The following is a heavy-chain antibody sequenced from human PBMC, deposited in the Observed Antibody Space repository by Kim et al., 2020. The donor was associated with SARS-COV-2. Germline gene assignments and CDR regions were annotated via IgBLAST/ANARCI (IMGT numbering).Heavy chain of an antibody. CDR3: AKFSGYSSNSDY. J-gene: IGHJ4*02. D-gene: IGHD6-19*01. CDR1: GFTFDDYA. V-gene: IGHV3-9*01. Sequence: GGSLRLSCAASGFTFDDYAMHWVRQAPGKGLEWVSGISWNSGSIGYADSVKGRFTISRDNAKNSLYLQMNSLRAEDTALYYCAKFSGYSSNSDYWGQGTLVTVSS. CDR2: ISWNSGSI.